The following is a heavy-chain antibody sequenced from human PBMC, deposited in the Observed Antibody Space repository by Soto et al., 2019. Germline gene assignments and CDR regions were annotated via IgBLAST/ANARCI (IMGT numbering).Heavy chain of an antibody. J-gene: IGHJ4*02. V-gene: IGHV1-69*06. CDR2: IIPIFGTG. CDR3: ARDVVWAYGSGGSCYGDAYFDD. CDR1: GGTFSSYA. Sequence: QVQLVQSGAEVKKPGSSVKVSGKASGGTFSSYAISWVRQAPGQGLEWMGGIIPIFGTGNYAQKFKGRVTITAEKSTSTAYMELRSMGSEDTAVYYCARDVVWAYGSGGSCYGDAYFDDWGQGTTVTVSS. D-gene: IGHD2-15*01.